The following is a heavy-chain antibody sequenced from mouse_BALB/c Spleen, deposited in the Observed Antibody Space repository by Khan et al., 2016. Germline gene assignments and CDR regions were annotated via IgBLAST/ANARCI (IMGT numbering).Heavy chain of an antibody. CDR2: IDPANGNT. CDR1: GFNIKDTY. D-gene: IGHD2-4*01. Sequence: VQLKQSGAELVKPGASVKLSCTASGFNIKDTYMHWVKQRPEQGLEWIGKIDPANGNTKYDPNFQGKATITADTSSNTAYLQLSSLTSEDTAVYYCARAYYEYWFAYWGQGTLVTVSA. V-gene: IGHV14-3*02. J-gene: IGHJ3*01. CDR3: ARAYYEYWFAY.